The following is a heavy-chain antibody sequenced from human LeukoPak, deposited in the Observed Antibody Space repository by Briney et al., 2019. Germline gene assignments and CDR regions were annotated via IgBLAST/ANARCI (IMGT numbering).Heavy chain of an antibody. J-gene: IGHJ5*02. Sequence: SVKVSCKASGGTFSSYAISWVRQAPGQGLEWMGGIIPIFGTANYAQKFQGRVTITTDESTSTAYMELSSLRSEDTAVYYCAREGTTNYNWFDPWGQGTLVTVSS. CDR3: AREGTTNYNWFDP. V-gene: IGHV1-69*05. D-gene: IGHD4-11*01. CDR1: GGTFSSYA. CDR2: IIPIFGTA.